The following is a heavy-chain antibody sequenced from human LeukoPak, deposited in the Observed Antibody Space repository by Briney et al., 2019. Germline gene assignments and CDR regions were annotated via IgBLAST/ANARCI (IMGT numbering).Heavy chain of an antibody. D-gene: IGHD2-15*01. CDR2: ISGSGGST. J-gene: IGHJ4*02. V-gene: IGHV3-23*01. CDR3: AKRSRVVVAAAHFDY. CDR1: GFTFSSYA. Sequence: GGSLRLSCAASGFTFSSYAMSWVRQAPGKGLEWVSAISGSGGSTYYADSVKGRFTISRDNSENTLYLQMNSLRAEDTAVYYCAKRSRVVVAAAHFDYWGQGTLVTVSS.